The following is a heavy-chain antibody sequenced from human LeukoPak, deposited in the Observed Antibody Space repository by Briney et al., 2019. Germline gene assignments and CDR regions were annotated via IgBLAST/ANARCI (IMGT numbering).Heavy chain of an antibody. CDR1: GFTVRSNY. Sequence: GGSLRLSCAASGFTVRSNYMSWVRQAPGKGLEWVSVIYTNGSTYYADSVQGRFTISRDASKNTLFLQMNSLRADDTAVYYCARKTDSSGSGDYWGQGTLVTVSS. CDR2: IYTNGST. J-gene: IGHJ4*02. V-gene: IGHV3-53*01. D-gene: IGHD3-22*01. CDR3: ARKTDSSGSGDY.